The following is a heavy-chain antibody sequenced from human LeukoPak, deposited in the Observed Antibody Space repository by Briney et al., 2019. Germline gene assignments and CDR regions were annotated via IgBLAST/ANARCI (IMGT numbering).Heavy chain of an antibody. Sequence: GASVKVSCKASGYTFTGYYMHWVRQAPGQGLEWMGWINPNSGGTNYAQKFQGRVTMTRDTSISTAYMELSRLRSDDTAVYYCARASPSPSSWYFDRGGPFDYWGQGTLVTVSS. CDR3: ARASPSPSSWYFDRGGPFDY. V-gene: IGHV1-2*02. D-gene: IGHD6-13*01. J-gene: IGHJ4*02. CDR2: INPNSGGT. CDR1: GYTFTGYY.